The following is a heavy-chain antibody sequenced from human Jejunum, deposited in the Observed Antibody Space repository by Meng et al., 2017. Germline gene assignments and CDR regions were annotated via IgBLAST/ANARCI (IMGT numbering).Heavy chain of an antibody. CDR2: ISGNGHVE. CDR1: GFTFSTYA. D-gene: IGHD4-17*01. V-gene: IGHV3-23*01. Sequence: EVLLLACGGGLVQPGGSLRLCGAASGFTFSTYAMAWVRQAPGRGLEWVSTISGNGHVEFYTDSLKGRFTISRDNSKNTVYLQMNSLRAEDTAVFYCAKDSGDFRFFFDWWGQGTLVTVSS. J-gene: IGHJ4*02. CDR3: AKDSGDFRFFFDW.